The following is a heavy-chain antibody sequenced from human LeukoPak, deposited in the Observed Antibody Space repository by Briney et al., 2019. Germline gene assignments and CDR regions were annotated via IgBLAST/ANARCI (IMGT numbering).Heavy chain of an antibody. CDR3: ASLRRGFGELLFDP. CDR1: GGSISSYY. Sequence: SETLSLTCTVSGGSISSYYWSWIRQPPGKGLEWIGYIYYSGSTNYNPSLKSRVTISVDTSKNQFSLKLSSVTAADTAVYYCASLRRGFGELLFDPWGQGTLVTVSS. J-gene: IGHJ5*02. V-gene: IGHV4-59*08. CDR2: IYYSGST. D-gene: IGHD3-10*01.